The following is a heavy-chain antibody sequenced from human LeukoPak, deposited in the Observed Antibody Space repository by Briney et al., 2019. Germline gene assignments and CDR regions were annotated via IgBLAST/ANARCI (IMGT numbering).Heavy chain of an antibody. CDR3: ARGPDDFWSGYSRWGDY. CDR2: INPNSGGT. Sequence: ASVNVSCTASGYTFTGYYMHGVRQAPGQGLEWVGWINPNSGGTNYAQKFRGRVTMTRDTSISTAYMELSRLRSDDTAVYCCARGPDDFWSGYSRWGDYWGQGTLVTVSS. J-gene: IGHJ4*02. D-gene: IGHD3-3*01. V-gene: IGHV1-2*02. CDR1: GYTFTGYY.